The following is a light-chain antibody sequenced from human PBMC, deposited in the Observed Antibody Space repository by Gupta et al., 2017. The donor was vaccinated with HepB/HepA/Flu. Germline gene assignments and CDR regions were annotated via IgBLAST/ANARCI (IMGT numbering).Light chain of an antibody. CDR3: CSHAGSRNDVG. CDR1: SSDVGSYNL. Sequence: QSALTQPASVSGSPGQSITISCTGTSSDVGSYNLVSWYQQHPGKAPKLIMSEVSKRPSGVSNRFSGSKSGNTASLTISGLQAEDEADDYGCSHAGSRNDVGFGGGTKLTV. V-gene: IGLV2-23*02. J-gene: IGLJ2*01. CDR2: EVS.